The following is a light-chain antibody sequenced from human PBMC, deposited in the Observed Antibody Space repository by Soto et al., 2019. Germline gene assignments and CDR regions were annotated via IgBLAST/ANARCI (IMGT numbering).Light chain of an antibody. Sequence: EIVLTQSPGTLSLSQVERATLSFRASQSVSSSYLAWYQQKPGQAPRLLIYGASTRATGTPARFSGSGSGTEFTLTISSLQSEDFAVYYCQQYNEWPISFGPGTKVDIK. J-gene: IGKJ3*01. CDR1: QSVSSS. V-gene: IGKV3-15*01. CDR2: GAS. CDR3: QQYNEWPIS.